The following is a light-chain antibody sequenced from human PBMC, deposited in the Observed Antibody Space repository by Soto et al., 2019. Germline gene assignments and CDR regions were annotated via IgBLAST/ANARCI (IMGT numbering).Light chain of an antibody. CDR2: GSS. CDR3: QQYIRWPLS. Sequence: ELVITQSPATLSVSPGARTTLSCRASQSVSSNLAWYQQKPGQAPSLLIYGSSTRATGTPARFSGSGSGTEFTPTISSLQSEVFAVYYCQQYIRWPLSFAGGPKVDI. V-gene: IGKV3-15*01. J-gene: IGKJ4*01. CDR1: QSVSSN.